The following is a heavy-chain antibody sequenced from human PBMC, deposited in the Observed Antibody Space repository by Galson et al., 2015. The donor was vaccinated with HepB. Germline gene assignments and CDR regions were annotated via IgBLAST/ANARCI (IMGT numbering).Heavy chain of an antibody. V-gene: IGHV3-23*01. D-gene: IGHD2-15*01. CDR3: AKEYCSGGYCRNYDY. CDR2: ISDSGGRT. CDR1: GFTFSSYA. Sequence: SLRLSCAASGFTFSSYAMSWVRQAPGKGLEWVSAISDSGGRTYYADSVKGRFTLSRDNSKNTLYLQMNSLRAEDTAVYYCAKEYCSGGYCRNYDYWGQGTLVTVSS. J-gene: IGHJ4*02.